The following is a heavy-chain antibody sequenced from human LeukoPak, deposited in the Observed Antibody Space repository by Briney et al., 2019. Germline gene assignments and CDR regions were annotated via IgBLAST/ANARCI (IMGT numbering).Heavy chain of an antibody. CDR2: IYTSGST. CDR1: GDSINNDNYY. CDR3: ARECSDSSSWSNWFDP. V-gene: IGHV4-61*02. D-gene: IGHD6-13*01. Sequence: SETLSLTCAVSGDSINNDNYYWSWIRQPAGKGLEWIGRIYTSGSTNYNPSLKSRVTISVDTSKNQFSLKLSSVTAADTAVYYCARECSDSSSWSNWFDPWGQGTLVTVSS. J-gene: IGHJ5*02.